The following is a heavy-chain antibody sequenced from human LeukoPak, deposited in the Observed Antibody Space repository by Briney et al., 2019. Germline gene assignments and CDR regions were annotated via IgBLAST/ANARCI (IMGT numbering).Heavy chain of an antibody. J-gene: IGHJ4*02. Sequence: GASVKVSCKAPGYTFTNYYMHWVRQAPGQGLEWMGIINPSGRSTTYVQQFQGRVTMTRDMSTSTVYMELSSLRSEDTAVYYCARVLAYDSSGSDYWGQGILVTVSS. CDR2: INPSGRST. CDR3: ARVLAYDSSGSDY. V-gene: IGHV1-46*01. D-gene: IGHD3-22*01. CDR1: GYTFTNYY.